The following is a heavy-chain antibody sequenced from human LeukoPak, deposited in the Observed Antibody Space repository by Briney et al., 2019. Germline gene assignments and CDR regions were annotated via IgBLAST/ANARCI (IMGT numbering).Heavy chain of an antibody. CDR3: ARVVQWLGGASYFDC. D-gene: IGHD6-19*01. V-gene: IGHV4-59*12. CDR2: IYYSGGT. J-gene: IGHJ4*02. CDR1: GGSFSGYY. Sequence: SETLSLTCAVYGGSFSGYYWSWIRKPPGKGLEWIGYIYYSGGTNYNPSLKSRVTISVDTSKNQSSLKLSSVTAADTAVYYCARVVQWLGGASYFDCWGQGTLVTAS.